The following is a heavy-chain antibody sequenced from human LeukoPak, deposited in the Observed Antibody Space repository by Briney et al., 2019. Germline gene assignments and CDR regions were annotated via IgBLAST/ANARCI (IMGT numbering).Heavy chain of an antibody. CDR1: GYTFTGYY. J-gene: IGHJ4*02. CDR3: ARDYPYDSSGYGFDY. CDR2: INPNSGGT. V-gene: IGHV1-2*02. D-gene: IGHD3-22*01. Sequence: ASVKVSCKASGYTFTGYYMHWVRQAPGQGLEWMGWINPNSGGTNYAQKFQGRVTMTRDTSISTAYMELSRLRSDDTAVYYCARDYPYDSSGYGFDYWGQGTLVTVSS.